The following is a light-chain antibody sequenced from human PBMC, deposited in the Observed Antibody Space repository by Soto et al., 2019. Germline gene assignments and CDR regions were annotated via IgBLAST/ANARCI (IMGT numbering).Light chain of an antibody. CDR1: SSDVGSYNL. V-gene: IGLV2-23*03. Sequence: QSALTQPASVSGSPGQSITISCTGTSSDVGSYNLVSWYQQHPGKAPKLMIYEGSKRPSGVSNRCSGSKSGNTASLTISGLQAEDEADYYCCSYAGSSTFVVFGTGTKLTVL. CDR2: EGS. J-gene: IGLJ1*01. CDR3: CSYAGSSTFVV.